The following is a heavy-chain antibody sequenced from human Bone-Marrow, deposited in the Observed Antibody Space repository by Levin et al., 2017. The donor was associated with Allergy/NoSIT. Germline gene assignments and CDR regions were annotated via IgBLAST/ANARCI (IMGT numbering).Heavy chain of an antibody. J-gene: IGHJ4*02. CDR2: IYYSGNT. D-gene: IGHD2-8*02. CDR1: GGSISSGGYY. Sequence: SCIVSGGSISSGGYYWSWIRQHPGKGLEYIGDIYYSGNTYYNPSLKSRVTISLDTSKNQFSLRLSSVTAADTAIYYCARKFPGGGSQLDHWGQGTLVTVSS. V-gene: IGHV4-31*03. CDR3: ARKFPGGGSQLDH.